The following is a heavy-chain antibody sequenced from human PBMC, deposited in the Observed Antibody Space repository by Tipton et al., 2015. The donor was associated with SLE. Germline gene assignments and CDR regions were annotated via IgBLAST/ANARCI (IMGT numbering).Heavy chain of an antibody. CDR2: IRSDGSNK. J-gene: IGHJ3*01. V-gene: IGHV3-33*01. CDR1: GFTFSTYG. Sequence: SGFTFSTYGMHWVRQAPGRGLEWVAFIRSDGSNKYYADSVKGRFSISRDNAQNSLYLQMNSLRVEDTAVYYCASEASDDCSSGCDAFDFWGQGTMVTVSS. D-gene: IGHD2-21*01. CDR3: ASEASDDCSSGCDAFDF.